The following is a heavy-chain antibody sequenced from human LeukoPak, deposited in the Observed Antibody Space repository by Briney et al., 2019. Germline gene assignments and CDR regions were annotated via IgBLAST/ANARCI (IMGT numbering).Heavy chain of an antibody. CDR3: ARDPDYYDSSGHDY. J-gene: IGHJ4*02. CDR1: GGSISSYY. D-gene: IGHD3-22*01. Sequence: SETLSLTCTVSGGSISSYYWSWIGQPAGKGVEWIGRIYTSGSTNYNPSLKSRVTMSVDTSKNQFSLKLSSVTAADTAVYYCARDPDYYDSSGHDYWGQGTLVTVSS. V-gene: IGHV4-4*07. CDR2: IYTSGST.